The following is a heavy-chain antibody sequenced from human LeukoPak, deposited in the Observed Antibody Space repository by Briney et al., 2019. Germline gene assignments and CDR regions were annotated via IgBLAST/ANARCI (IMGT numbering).Heavy chain of an antibody. V-gene: IGHV5-51*01. Sequence: GESLKISCKGSGYSFTSYWIGWVRQMSGKGLEWMGIIYPGDSDTRYSPSFQGQVTISADRSISTAYLQWSSLKASDTAMYYCARPGQLGEYTPYYFDYWGQGVLVTVSS. CDR3: ARPGQLGEYTPYYFDY. J-gene: IGHJ4*02. D-gene: IGHD3-16*01. CDR1: GYSFTSYW. CDR2: IYPGDSDT.